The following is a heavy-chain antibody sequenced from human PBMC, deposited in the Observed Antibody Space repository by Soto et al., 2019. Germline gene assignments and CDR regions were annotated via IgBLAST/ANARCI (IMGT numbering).Heavy chain of an antibody. CDR3: VLFSGYDTLDDAFDI. D-gene: IGHD5-12*01. CDR1: GYTFTNND. J-gene: IGHJ3*02. V-gene: IGHV1-8*01. Sequence: ASVKVSCKASGYTFTNNDINWVRQAPGQGLEWIGWMNTNTNKTDYAEKFEGRVSLTWDTSISTAYMQLSSLKSDDTAVYYCVLFSGYDTLDDAFDIWGQGTMVTVSS. CDR2: MNTNTNKT.